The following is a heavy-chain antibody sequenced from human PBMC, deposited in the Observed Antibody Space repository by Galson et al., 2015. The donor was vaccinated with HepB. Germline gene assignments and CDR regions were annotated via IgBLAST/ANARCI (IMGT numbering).Heavy chain of an antibody. CDR1: GFTFSSYA. J-gene: IGHJ4*02. Sequence: SLRLSCAASGFTFSSYAMHWVRQAPGKGLEWVSYISISSSTIYYADSVKGRFTISRDNAKNSLYLQMNSLRDDDTAVYYCATVRGYSYGYDYWGQGTLVTVSS. D-gene: IGHD5-18*01. V-gene: IGHV3-48*02. CDR2: ISISSSTI. CDR3: ATVRGYSYGYDY.